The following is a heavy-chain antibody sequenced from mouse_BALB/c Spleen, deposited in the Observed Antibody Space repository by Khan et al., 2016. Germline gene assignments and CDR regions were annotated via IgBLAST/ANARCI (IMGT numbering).Heavy chain of an antibody. CDR2: INPDSSTI. V-gene: IGHV4-1*02. J-gene: IGHJ4*01. D-gene: IGHD1-2*01. CDR3: ARPEDGVYYYAMDY. Sequence: EVKLLESGGGLVQPGGSLKLSCAASGFDFSRYWMSWVRQAPGKGLEWIGEINPDSSTINYTPSLKDKFIISRDNAKNTLYLQMSKVRSEDTALYYCARPEDGVYYYAMDYWGQRTSVTVSS. CDR1: GFDFSRYW.